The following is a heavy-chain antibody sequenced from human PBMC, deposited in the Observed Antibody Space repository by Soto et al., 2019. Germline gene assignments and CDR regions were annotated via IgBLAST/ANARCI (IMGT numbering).Heavy chain of an antibody. CDR1: GGSFSGYY. Sequence: PSETLSLTCAVYGGSFSGYYWSWIRQPPGKGLEWIGEINHSGSTNYNPSLKSRVTISVDTSKNQFSLKLSSVTAADTAVYYCARGPRGYRTTVTLRPVDYWGQGTLVTVSS. V-gene: IGHV4-34*01. D-gene: IGHD4-17*01. CDR2: INHSGST. J-gene: IGHJ4*02. CDR3: ARGPRGYRTTVTLRPVDY.